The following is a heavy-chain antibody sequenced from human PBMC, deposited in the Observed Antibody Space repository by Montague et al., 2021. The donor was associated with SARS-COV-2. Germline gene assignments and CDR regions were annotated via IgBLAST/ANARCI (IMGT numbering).Heavy chain of an antibody. CDR1: GGSISSDY. CDR3: ARHYDHSSRVDS. Sequence: SETLSLTCTVSGGSISSDYWTWIRQPPGKGLEWIGFVCYRGSTYYNPSLRGRVTISVDTSSNHFSLTLSSVTAADTAIYYCARHYDHSSRVDSWGQGTLVTVSS. J-gene: IGHJ4*02. CDR2: VCYRGST. V-gene: IGHV4-59*08. D-gene: IGHD3-16*01.